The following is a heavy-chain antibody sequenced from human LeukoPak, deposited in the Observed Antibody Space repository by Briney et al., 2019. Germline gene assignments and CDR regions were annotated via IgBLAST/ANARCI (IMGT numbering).Heavy chain of an antibody. CDR3: ASSAGIAARRADC. CDR1: GGSFSGYY. J-gene: IGHJ4*02. Sequence: SETLSLTCAVYGGSFSGYYWSWIRQPPGKGLEWIGEINHSGSTNYNPSLKSRVTISVDTSKNQFSLKLSSVTAADTAVYYCASSAGIAARRADCWGQGTLVTVSS. V-gene: IGHV4-34*01. CDR2: INHSGST. D-gene: IGHD6-6*01.